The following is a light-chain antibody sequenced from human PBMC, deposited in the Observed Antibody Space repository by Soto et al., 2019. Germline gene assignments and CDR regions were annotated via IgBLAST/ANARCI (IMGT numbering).Light chain of an antibody. CDR1: QSVSSSY. V-gene: IGKV3D-20*02. J-gene: IGKJ4*01. CDR3: QQRSNWPLT. Sequence: EIVLTQSPGTLSLSPGERATLSCRASQSVSSSYLAWYQQKPGQAPRLLIYGASSRATGIPDRFSGSGSGTDFTLTISSLEPEDFAVYYCQQRSNWPLTFGGGTKVETK. CDR2: GAS.